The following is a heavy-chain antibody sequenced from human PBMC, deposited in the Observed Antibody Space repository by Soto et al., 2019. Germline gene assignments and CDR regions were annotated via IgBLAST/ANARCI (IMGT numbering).Heavy chain of an antibody. CDR2: IYPGDSDT. V-gene: IGHV5-51*01. D-gene: IGHD2-2*01. J-gene: IGHJ6*02. Sequence: PGESLTISCKGSGYSFTSYLIGWVRQMPWKGLEWMGIIYPGDSDTRYSPSFQGQVTISADKSISTAYLQWSSLKASDTAMYYCARDIVVPAAMRYYGMYVWGQGTTVTVSS. CDR3: ARDIVVPAAMRYYGMYV. CDR1: GYSFTSYL.